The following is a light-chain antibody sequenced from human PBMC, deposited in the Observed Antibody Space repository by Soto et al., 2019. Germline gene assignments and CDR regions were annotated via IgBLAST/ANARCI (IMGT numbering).Light chain of an antibody. CDR2: DVS. V-gene: IGLV2-14*01. Sequence: QSVLTQPASVSGSPGQSITISCTGTSSDVGSYNYVSWYQQYPGKAPKLMIYDVSNRPSGFSYRFSGSKSGNTASLTISGLQAEDKADYYCSSYTTSSTHVVFGGGTKLTVL. J-gene: IGLJ2*01. CDR1: SSDVGSYNY. CDR3: SSYTTSSTHVV.